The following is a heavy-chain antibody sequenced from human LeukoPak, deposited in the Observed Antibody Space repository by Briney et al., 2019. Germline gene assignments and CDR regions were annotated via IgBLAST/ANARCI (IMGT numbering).Heavy chain of an antibody. Sequence: PGGSLRLSCAASGFTFSSYWMHWVRQGPGKGLVWVSRVKGDGSGTSHADSVKGRFTISRDNAKNTLFLQMNSLRAEDTAVYYCVRDLGGRSGHWGQGTLVTVSS. CDR1: GFTFSSYW. V-gene: IGHV3-74*01. J-gene: IGHJ4*02. D-gene: IGHD1-26*01. CDR3: VRDLGGRSGH. CDR2: VKGDGSGT.